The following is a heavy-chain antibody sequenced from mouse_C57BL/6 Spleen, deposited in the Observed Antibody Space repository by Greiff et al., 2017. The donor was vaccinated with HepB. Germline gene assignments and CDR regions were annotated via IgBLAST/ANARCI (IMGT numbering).Heavy chain of an antibody. Sequence: VQLQQSGAELAKPGASVKLSCKASGYTFTSYWMHWVKQRPGQGLEWIGYINPSSGYTKYNQKCKDKAKLTADKSSSTAYMKLSSLTYEDSAVYYCATYSNYDYWGQGTTLTVSS. CDR3: ATYSNYDY. CDR1: GYTFTSYW. CDR2: INPSSGYT. D-gene: IGHD2-5*01. V-gene: IGHV1-7*01. J-gene: IGHJ2*01.